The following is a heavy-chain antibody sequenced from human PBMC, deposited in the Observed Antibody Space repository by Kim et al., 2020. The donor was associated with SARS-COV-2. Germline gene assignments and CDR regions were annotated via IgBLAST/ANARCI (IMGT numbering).Heavy chain of an antibody. Sequence: GESLKISCESSSYSFTSYWITWVRQRPGNGLVWMGSIDPSDSYTNYSPSFQGHFTISVYNSITTAYLQWINLPTSDTAFYFCARQRQWFTPPVIHYWGQ. D-gene: IGHD3-22*01. CDR2: IDPSDSYT. J-gene: IGHJ4*02. CDR3: ARQRQWFTPPVIHY. V-gene: IGHV5-10-1*01. CDR1: SYSFTSYW.